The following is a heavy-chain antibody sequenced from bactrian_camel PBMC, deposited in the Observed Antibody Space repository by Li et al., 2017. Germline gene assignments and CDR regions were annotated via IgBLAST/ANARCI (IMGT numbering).Heavy chain of an antibody. CDR1: GFIFRDHY. Sequence: HVQLVESGGGLVQPGESLRLSCAASGFIFRDHYMNWVRQAPGKGLEWVSAIDKGGGSIRGADSVQGRFTISRDNAKNTLYLQMNSLKPEDTAMYYCAVGLSAYSWGQGTQVTVS. J-gene: IGHJ6*01. CDR3: AVGLSAYS. CDR2: IDKGGGSI. D-gene: IGHD5*01. V-gene: IGHV3S1*01.